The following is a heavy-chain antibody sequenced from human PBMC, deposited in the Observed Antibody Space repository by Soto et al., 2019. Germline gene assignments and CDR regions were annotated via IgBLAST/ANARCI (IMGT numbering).Heavy chain of an antibody. J-gene: IGHJ5*02. V-gene: IGHV3-30-3*01. Sequence: PGGSLRLSCAASGFTFSSYAMHWVRQAPGKGLEWGAVISYDGNKKNYADSVNGRFTISRDNSKNTLYLQMNSLRAEDTAVYYCAREAQGSITIFGVVIQGPKGWFDPWGQGTLVTVSS. CDR3: AREAQGSITIFGVVIQGPKGWFDP. CDR1: GFTFSSYA. CDR2: ISYDGNKK. D-gene: IGHD3-3*01.